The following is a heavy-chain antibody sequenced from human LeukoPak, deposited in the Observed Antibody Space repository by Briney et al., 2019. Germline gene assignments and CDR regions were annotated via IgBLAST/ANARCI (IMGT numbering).Heavy chain of an antibody. CDR1: GYTFIGYY. Sequence: ASVKVSCKASGYTFIGYYMHWVRQAPGQGLEWMGWVNPNSGGTNYAQKFQGRVTMTRDTSISTAYMELSRLRSDDSAVYYCARGHMVQGVINWGQGTLVTVSS. V-gene: IGHV1-2*02. CDR3: ARGHMVQGVIN. J-gene: IGHJ4*02. D-gene: IGHD3-10*01. CDR2: VNPNSGGT.